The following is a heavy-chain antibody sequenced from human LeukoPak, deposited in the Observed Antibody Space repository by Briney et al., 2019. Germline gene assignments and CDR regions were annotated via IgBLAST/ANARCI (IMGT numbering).Heavy chain of an antibody. CDR2: ISYDGSNK. Sequence: GGSLRLSCAASGFTFSSYGMHWVRQAPGKGLEWVAVISYDGSNKYYADSVKGRFTISRDNSKNTLYLQMNSLRAEGTAVYYCAKGYGSGWYVFDYWGQGTLVTVSS. J-gene: IGHJ4*02. CDR3: AKGYGSGWYVFDY. CDR1: GFTFSSYG. V-gene: IGHV3-30*18. D-gene: IGHD6-19*01.